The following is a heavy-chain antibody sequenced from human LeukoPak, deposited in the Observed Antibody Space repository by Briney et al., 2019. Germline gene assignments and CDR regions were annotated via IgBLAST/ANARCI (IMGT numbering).Heavy chain of an antibody. V-gene: IGHV1-69*01. CDR1: GGTFSSYA. CDR2: IIPIFDTA. CDR3: AREYSSSWGLYYFDY. D-gene: IGHD6-13*01. J-gene: IGHJ4*02. Sequence: SVKVSCKASGGTFSSYAISWVRQAPGQGLEWMGGIIPIFDTANYAQKFQGRVTITADESTSTAYMELSSLRSEDTAVYYCAREYSSSWGLYYFDYWGQGTLVTVSS.